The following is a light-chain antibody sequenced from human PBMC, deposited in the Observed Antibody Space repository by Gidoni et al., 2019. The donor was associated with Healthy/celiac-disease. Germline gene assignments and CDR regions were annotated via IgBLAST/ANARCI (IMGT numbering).Light chain of an antibody. CDR1: QSVSSSY. V-gene: IGKV3-20*01. CDR2: GAS. CDR3: QQYGSSPPVT. J-gene: IGKJ1*01. Sequence: ELVLTQSPGTLSLSPGERDTLSCRASQSVSSSYLAWYQQKPGQAPRLLIYGASSRATGIPDRFSGSGSGTDFTLTISRLEPEDFAVYYCQQYGSSPPVTFGQGTKVEIK.